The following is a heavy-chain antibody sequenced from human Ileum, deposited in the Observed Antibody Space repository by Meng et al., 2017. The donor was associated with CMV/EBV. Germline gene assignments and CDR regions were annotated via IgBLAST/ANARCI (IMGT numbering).Heavy chain of an antibody. D-gene: IGHD7-27*01. J-gene: IGHJ4*02. CDR2: MYHGGRT. Sequence: SGDFLYSTNYDWAWIRQPPGKGLEWIGTMYHGGRTYYNPSLMSRVTISVDTSNNQFSLKLRSVTAADTAIYYCARDRDDNWGNFDSWGQGSLVTVSS. V-gene: IGHV4-39*07. CDR1: GDFLYSTNYD. CDR3: ARDRDDNWGNFDS.